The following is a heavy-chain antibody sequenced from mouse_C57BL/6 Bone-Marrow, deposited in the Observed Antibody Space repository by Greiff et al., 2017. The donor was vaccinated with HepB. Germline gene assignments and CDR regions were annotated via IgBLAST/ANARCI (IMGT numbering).Heavy chain of an antibody. D-gene: IGHD2-1*01. CDR1: GYTFTSYW. CDR3: ARGGIYYGKDY. J-gene: IGHJ2*01. V-gene: IGHV1-59*01. CDR2: IDPSDSYT. Sequence: VQLQQPGAELVRPGPSVKLSCKASGYTFTSYWMHWVKQRPGQGLEWIGVIDPSDSYTNYNQKFKGKATLTVDTSSSTAYMQLSSLTSEDSAVYYCARGGIYYGKDYWGQGTTLTVSS.